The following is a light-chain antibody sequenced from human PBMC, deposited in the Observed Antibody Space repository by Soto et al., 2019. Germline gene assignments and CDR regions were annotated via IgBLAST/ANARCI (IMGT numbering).Light chain of an antibody. CDR2: GAS. V-gene: IGKV3-20*01. CDR1: QTVSSSY. J-gene: IGKJ2*01. CDR3: QQYGRSPT. Sequence: EIVLTQSPGTLSLSPGERATLSCRASQTVSSSYLAWYQQTPGQAPRLLIYGASSRAPGIPDRFSGSGSGTAFTLTISRLEPEDFAVYYCQQYGRSPTFGQGTKLEIK.